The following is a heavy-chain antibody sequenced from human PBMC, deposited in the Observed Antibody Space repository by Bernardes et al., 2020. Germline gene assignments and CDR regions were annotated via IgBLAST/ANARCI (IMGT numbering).Heavy chain of an antibody. CDR3: AKDLGYTTMVTAGYYYYCGMDV. Sequence: GGSLRLSRAASGFIFDDYSMHWVRQAPGKGLEWVSLISGDGTSTYYADSVKGRFTISRDNYKNFLYLEMNRLTAADTALYYCAKDLGYTTMVTAGYYYYCGMDVWGKGTTVTSSS. V-gene: IGHV3-43*01. J-gene: IGHJ6*04. CDR2: ISGDGTST. CDR1: GFIFDDYS. D-gene: IGHD5-18*01.